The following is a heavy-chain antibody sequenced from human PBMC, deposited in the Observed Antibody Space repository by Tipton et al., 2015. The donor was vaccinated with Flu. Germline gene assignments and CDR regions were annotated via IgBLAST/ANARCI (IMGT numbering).Heavy chain of an antibody. V-gene: IGHV4-61*02. CDR1: GIPMRSGIQS. D-gene: IGHD4-11*01. Sequence: TLSLTCSVSGIPMRSGIQSWSWIRQSAGKGLEWIGLTYTNGDTTYNPSLKSRVTISEDRSRNQFSLRLSSVTAADTAVYYCARRDYSNYVSDPKNWFDPWGQGVLVTVSS. CDR3: ARRDYSNYVSDPKNWFDP. CDR2: TYTNGDT. J-gene: IGHJ5*02.